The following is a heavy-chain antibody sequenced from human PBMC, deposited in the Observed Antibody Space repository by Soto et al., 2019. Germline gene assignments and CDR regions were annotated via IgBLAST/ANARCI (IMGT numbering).Heavy chain of an antibody. CDR3: EKNTFFDY. J-gene: IGHJ4*02. Sequence: GGSLRLSCAASGFTFSRYAMSWVRQAPGKGLEWVSGISGDGGSTYYADSVKGRFTISRDNSKNTLYLQMNSLRAEDTAVYYCEKNTFFDYWGQGTLVTSPQ. CDR1: GFTFSRYA. CDR2: ISGDGGST. V-gene: IGHV3-23*01.